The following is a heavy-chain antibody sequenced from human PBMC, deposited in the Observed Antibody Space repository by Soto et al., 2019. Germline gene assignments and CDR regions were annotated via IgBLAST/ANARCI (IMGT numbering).Heavy chain of an antibody. CDR2: IYHTGTT. Sequence: SETLSLTCTVSGGSINSGDYSWTWIRQPPGKGLEWIGYIYHTGTTYYNTSLKSRVTISVDRSKNQFSLKLTSVTAADTAVYYCARDKITGLFDYWGQGTLVTVSS. D-gene: IGHD2-8*02. J-gene: IGHJ4*02. CDR3: ARDKITGLFDY. V-gene: IGHV4-30-2*01. CDR1: GGSINSGDYS.